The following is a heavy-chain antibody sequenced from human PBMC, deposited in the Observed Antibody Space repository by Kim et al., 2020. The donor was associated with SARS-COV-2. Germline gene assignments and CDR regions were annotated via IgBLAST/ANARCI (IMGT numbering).Heavy chain of an antibody. D-gene: IGHD3-16*01. V-gene: IGHV1-3*01. J-gene: IGHJ4*02. CDR3: ASEYYDYVWGSFRFDY. Sequence: KFQGRVTITRDTSASTAYMELSSLRSEDTAVYYCASEYYDYVWGSFRFDYWGQGTLVTVSS.